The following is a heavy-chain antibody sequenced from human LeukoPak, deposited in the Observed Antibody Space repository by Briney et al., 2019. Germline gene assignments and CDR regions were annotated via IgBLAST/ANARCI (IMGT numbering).Heavy chain of an antibody. Sequence: GGSLRLSCAASGFTFSNYGIHWDRQAPGKGLEWVAVISYDGSNKYYADSVKGRCTISRDKSKNAVYLQMNSLRAEDTAVYYCAKEAGYSYGFDYWGQGTLVTVSS. CDR3: AKEAGYSYGFDY. D-gene: IGHD5-18*01. J-gene: IGHJ4*02. CDR2: ISYDGSNK. V-gene: IGHV3-30*18. CDR1: GFTFSNYG.